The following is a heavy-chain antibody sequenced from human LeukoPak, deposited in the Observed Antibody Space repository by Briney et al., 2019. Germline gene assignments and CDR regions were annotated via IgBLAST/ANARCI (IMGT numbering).Heavy chain of an antibody. D-gene: IGHD6-19*01. V-gene: IGHV1-18*01. J-gene: IGHJ4*02. CDR2: ISAYNGDT. Sequence: VASVKVSCKASGYTFTSYGITWVRQAPGQGLEWMGWISAYNGDTNYAQKLQGRVTMTTDTSTSTAYMELRSLRSDDTAVYYCARGERYSSGWDSDYWGQGTLVTVSS. CDR1: GYTFTSYG. CDR3: ARGERYSSGWDSDY.